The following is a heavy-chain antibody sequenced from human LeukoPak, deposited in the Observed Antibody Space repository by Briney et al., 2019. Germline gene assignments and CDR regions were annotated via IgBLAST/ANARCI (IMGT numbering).Heavy chain of an antibody. D-gene: IGHD3-3*01. CDR1: GFTFRNYW. J-gene: IGHJ4*02. CDR3: ARGTIFGVVISDFSFGF. Sequence: GGSLRLSCAASGFTFRNYWMNWVRQAPGKGLEWVANIKQDGSEQDYVDSVKGRFTISRDNAKTSLYLQMTSLRAEDTAVYYCARGTIFGVVISDFSFGFWGQGTLVTVSS. CDR2: IKQDGSEQ. V-gene: IGHV3-7*01.